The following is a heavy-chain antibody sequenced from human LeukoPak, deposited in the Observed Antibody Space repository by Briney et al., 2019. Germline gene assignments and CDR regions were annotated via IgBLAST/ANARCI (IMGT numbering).Heavy chain of an antibody. J-gene: IGHJ4*02. V-gene: IGHV3-30*09. CDR3: ARVDWEGSGSYYFDY. Sequence: GRSLRLSCAASGFTFSNYAIHWVRQAPGKGLEWVAVISYDGSNKYYADSVKGRFAITRDNSKNTLFLQMNNLRAEDTAVYYCARVDWEGSGSYYFDYWGQGTLVTVSS. CDR2: ISYDGSNK. CDR1: GFTFSNYA. D-gene: IGHD1-26*01.